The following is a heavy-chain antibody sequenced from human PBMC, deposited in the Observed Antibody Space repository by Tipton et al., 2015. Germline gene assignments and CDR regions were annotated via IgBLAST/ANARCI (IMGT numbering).Heavy chain of an antibody. D-gene: IGHD6-19*01. J-gene: IGHJ6*02. Sequence: TLSLTCTVSGGSVISGSYYWSWIRQPPGKGLEWIGYIYYSGSTNYNPSLKSRITLSVDTSKNQFSLKLSSVTAADTAVYYCAKDVYASSGWDYYYHYYGMDVWGQGTTVTVSS. CDR2: IYYSGST. CDR1: GGSVISGSYY. CDR3: AKDVYASSGWDYYYHYYGMDV. V-gene: IGHV4-61*01.